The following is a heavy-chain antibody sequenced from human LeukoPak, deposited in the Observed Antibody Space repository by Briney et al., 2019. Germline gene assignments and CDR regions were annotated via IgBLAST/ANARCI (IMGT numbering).Heavy chain of an antibody. V-gene: IGHV3-23*01. CDR3: AKETSITGAGDF. D-gene: IGHD1-20*01. CDR2: ISASGLST. J-gene: IGHJ4*02. Sequence: HPGGSLRLSCVASGFTFSNYAMSWVRQAPGKGLEYVSPISASGLSTYYTDSVRGRFTNSRDNSKNTLYLQMHSLRAEDTAVYYCAKETSITGAGDFWGQGALVTVSS. CDR1: GFTFSNYA.